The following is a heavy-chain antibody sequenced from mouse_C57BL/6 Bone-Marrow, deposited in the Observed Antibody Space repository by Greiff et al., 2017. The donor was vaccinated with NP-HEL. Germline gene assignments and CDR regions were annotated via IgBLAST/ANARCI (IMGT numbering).Heavy chain of an antibody. J-gene: IGHJ3*01. CDR1: GYTFTSYG. Sequence: QVQLQQSGAELARPGASVKLSCKASGYTFTSYGISWVKQRTGQGLEWIGEIYPRSGNTYYNEKFKGKATLTADKSSSTADMELRSLTSEDSAVYFCARRVYYGSSYDFAYWGQGTLVTVSA. CDR3: ARRVYYGSSYDFAY. V-gene: IGHV1-81*01. D-gene: IGHD1-1*01. CDR2: IYPRSGNT.